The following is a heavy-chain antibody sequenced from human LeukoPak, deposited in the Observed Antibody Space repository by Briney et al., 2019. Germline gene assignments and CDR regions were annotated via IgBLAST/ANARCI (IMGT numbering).Heavy chain of an antibody. CDR2: IIPIFGTA. Sequence: SVKVSCKASGGTFSSYAISWVRQAPGQGLEWMGGIIPIFGTANYAQKFQGRVTITADESTSTAYMELRSLRSKDTAVYYCLQSQDYYYGMDVWGQGTTVTVSS. CDR3: LQSQDYYYGMDV. CDR1: GGTFSSYA. J-gene: IGHJ6*02. D-gene: IGHD4-11*01. V-gene: IGHV1-69*13.